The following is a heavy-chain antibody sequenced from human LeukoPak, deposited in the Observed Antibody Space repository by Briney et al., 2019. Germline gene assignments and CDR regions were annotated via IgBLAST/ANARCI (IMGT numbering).Heavy chain of an antibody. CDR1: GGSISSYY. CDR2: IYTSGST. J-gene: IGHJ6*02. Sequence: SDTLSLTCTVSGGSISSYYWSWIRQPAGKGLEWIGRIYTSGSTNYNPSLKSRVTMSVDTSKNQFSLKLTSVTAADTAVYYCARDDIVVVPAAIAYYYYYGMDVWGQGTTVTVSS. V-gene: IGHV4-4*07. D-gene: IGHD2-2*01. CDR3: ARDDIVVVPAAIAYYYYYGMDV.